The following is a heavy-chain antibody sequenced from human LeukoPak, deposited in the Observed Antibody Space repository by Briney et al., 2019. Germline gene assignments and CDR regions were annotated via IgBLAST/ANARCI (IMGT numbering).Heavy chain of an antibody. D-gene: IGHD3-22*01. CDR3: ARVKWLDDC. CDR1: GFTFSSYE. V-gene: IGHV3-48*03. J-gene: IGHJ4*02. CDR2: ITPSGDSL. Sequence: GGSLRLSCAASGFTFSSYEMNWVRQAPGKGLKCISYITPSGDSLYYADSVKGRFTISRDNAKNSLYLQMNSLRAEDTAVYYCARVKWLDDCWGQGTLVTVSS.